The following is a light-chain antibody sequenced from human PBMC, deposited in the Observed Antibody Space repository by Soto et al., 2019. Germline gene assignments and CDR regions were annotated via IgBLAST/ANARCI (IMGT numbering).Light chain of an antibody. Sequence: EVVLTQSPATLSLSPGERATLSCRASQSIRNYLAWYQQKPGQAPRLLIYDASNRATGIPARFSGSGSGTDFTLTISILEPEDFAVYYCQQRSNWLSTFGPGTKVDIK. CDR2: DAS. CDR1: QSIRNY. CDR3: QQRSNWLST. V-gene: IGKV3-11*01. J-gene: IGKJ3*01.